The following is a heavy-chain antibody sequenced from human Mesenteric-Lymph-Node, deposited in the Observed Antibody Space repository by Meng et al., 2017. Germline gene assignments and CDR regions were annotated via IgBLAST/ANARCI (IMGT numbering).Heavy chain of an antibody. Sequence: SSYELNKPGSYVKVSCKASGDTSTRYSRNWVLQAPGKGLEWMGCISNSTGNPTYAQGFTGRFVFSVDTSVSTAYLQISSLKAEDTAVYYCGTLKYTSGFYGPAYWGQGALVTVSS. J-gene: IGHJ4*02. D-gene: IGHD6-19*01. CDR1: GDTSTRYS. CDR3: GTLKYTSGFYGPAY. CDR2: ISNSTGNP. V-gene: IGHV7-4-1*02.